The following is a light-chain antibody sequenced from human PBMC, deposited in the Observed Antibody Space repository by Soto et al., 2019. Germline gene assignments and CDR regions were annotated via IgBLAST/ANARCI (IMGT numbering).Light chain of an antibody. V-gene: IGKV3-11*01. J-gene: IGKJ1*01. CDR2: GAS. CDR3: QQRSNWPT. CDR1: QSVSSN. Sequence: EIVMTQSPATLSVSPGARAPLSCRASQSVSSNLAWYQQKPGQAPRLLIYGASNRATGIPARFSGSGSGTDFTLTISSLEPEDFAVYYCQQRSNWPTFGQGTKVDIK.